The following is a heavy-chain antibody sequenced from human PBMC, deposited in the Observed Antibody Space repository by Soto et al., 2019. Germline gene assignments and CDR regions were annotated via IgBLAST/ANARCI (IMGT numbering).Heavy chain of an antibody. CDR1: GFTFSSYG. Sequence: GGSLRLSCAASGFTFSSYGMHWVRQAPGKGLEWVAVISYDGSNKYYADSVKGRFTISRDNSKNTLYLQMNSLRAEDTAVYYCVKVGATIFGVVIHYYYYNGMDVWGQGTTVTVSS. CDR2: ISYDGSNK. CDR3: VKVGATIFGVVIHYYYYNGMDV. D-gene: IGHD3-3*01. V-gene: IGHV3-30*18. J-gene: IGHJ6*02.